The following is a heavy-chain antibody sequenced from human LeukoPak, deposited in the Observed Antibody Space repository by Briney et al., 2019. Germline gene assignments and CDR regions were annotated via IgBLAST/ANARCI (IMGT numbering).Heavy chain of an antibody. CDR1: VYTFTGYY. CDR2: INPNSGGT. V-gene: IGHV1-2*02. J-gene: IGHJ5*02. Sequence: GASVKVSCKASVYTFTGYYMHWVRQAPGQGLEWMGWINPNSGGTNYAQKFQGRVTMTRDTSISTAYMELSRLRSDDTAVYYCARVGCSSTSCYNNWFDPWGQGTLVTVSS. D-gene: IGHD2-2*02. CDR3: ARVGCSSTSCYNNWFDP.